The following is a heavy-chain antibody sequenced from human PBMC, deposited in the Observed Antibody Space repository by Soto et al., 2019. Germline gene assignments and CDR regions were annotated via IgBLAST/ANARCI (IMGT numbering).Heavy chain of an antibody. V-gene: IGHV3-23*01. CDR3: AKDPLDLNYGENQSRPVDY. J-gene: IGHJ4*02. Sequence: GGSLRLSCAASGFTFSSYAMSWVRQAPGKGLEWVSAISGSGGSTYYADSVKGRFTISRDNSKNTLYLQMNSLRAEDTAVYYCAKDPLDLNYGENQSRPVDYWGQGTLVTVSS. CDR2: ISGSGGST. D-gene: IGHD1-7*01. CDR1: GFTFSSYA.